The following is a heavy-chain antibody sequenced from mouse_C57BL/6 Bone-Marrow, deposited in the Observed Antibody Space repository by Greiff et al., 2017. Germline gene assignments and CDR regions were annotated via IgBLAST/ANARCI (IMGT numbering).Heavy chain of an antibody. Sequence: VKLQESGAELVRPGASVKLSCKASGYTFPDYYINWVKQRPGQGLEWIARIYPGSGNTYYNEKFKGKATLTAEKSSSTAYMQLSSLTSDDSAVYFCARIYYGNYYAMDYWGQGTSVTVSS. CDR2: IYPGSGNT. CDR3: ARIYYGNYYAMDY. V-gene: IGHV1-76*01. D-gene: IGHD2-1*01. J-gene: IGHJ4*01. CDR1: GYTFPDYY.